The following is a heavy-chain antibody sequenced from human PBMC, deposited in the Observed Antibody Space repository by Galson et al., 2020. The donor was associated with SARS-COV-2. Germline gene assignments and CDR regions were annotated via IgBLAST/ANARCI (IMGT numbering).Heavy chain of an antibody. CDR1: GGPVRSGDYS. CDR2: IHHSGST. V-gene: IGHV4-30-2*01. Sequence: SETLSLTCDVSGGPVRSGDYSWTSVRQPPGKGLEWIGYIHHSGSTYYNPSLQSPVTISVDRSKNQFSLKLNSVTAADTAVYYCAKYASSSGSWFDPWGQGTLVTVSS. J-gene: IGHJ5*01. CDR3: AKYASSSGSWFDP. D-gene: IGHD6-6*01.